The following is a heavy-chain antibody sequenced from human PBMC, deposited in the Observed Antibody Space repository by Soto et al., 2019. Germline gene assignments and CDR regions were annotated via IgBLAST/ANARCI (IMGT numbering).Heavy chain of an antibody. D-gene: IGHD1-20*01. Sequence: ASVKVSSKASGYTFTSYGISWVRQAPGQGLEWMGCISAYNGNTNYAQKLQGRVTMTTDTSTSTAYMELRSLRSDDTAVYYCARALSPITGNLVFNYWGQGTLVTVSS. J-gene: IGHJ4*02. V-gene: IGHV1-18*01. CDR1: GYTFTSYG. CDR2: ISAYNGNT. CDR3: ARALSPITGNLVFNY.